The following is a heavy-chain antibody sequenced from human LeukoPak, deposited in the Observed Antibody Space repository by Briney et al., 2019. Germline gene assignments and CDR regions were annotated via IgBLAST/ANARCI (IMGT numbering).Heavy chain of an antibody. CDR1: GGSFSGYY. D-gene: IGHD3-9*01. CDR2: INHSGST. CDR3: ARVDYDILTGPSRFDP. V-gene: IGHV4-34*01. Sequence: SETLSLTCAVYGGSFSGYYWSWIRQPPGKGLEWIGEINHSGSTNYNPSLKSRVTISVGTSKNQFSLKLSSVTAADTAVYYCARVDYDILTGPSRFDPWGQGTLVTVSS. J-gene: IGHJ5*02.